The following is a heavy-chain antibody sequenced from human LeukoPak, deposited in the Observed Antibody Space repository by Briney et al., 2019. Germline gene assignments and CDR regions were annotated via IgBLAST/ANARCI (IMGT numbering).Heavy chain of an antibody. V-gene: IGHV3-48*02. D-gene: IGHD2-2*02. J-gene: IGHJ5*02. CDR1: GFTFSSYS. CDR3: ARVYVEYNWFDP. CDR2: ISSSSSTI. Sequence: GGSLRLSCAASGFTFSSYSMNWVRQAPGKGLEWASYISSSSSTIYYADSVKGRFTISRDNAKNSLYLQMNSLRDEDTAVYYCARVYVEYNWFDPWGQGTLVTVSS.